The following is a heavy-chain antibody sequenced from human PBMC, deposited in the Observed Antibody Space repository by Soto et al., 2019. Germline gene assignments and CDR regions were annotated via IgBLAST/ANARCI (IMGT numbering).Heavy chain of an antibody. CDR1: GGSISSSSYY. J-gene: IGHJ4*02. Sequence: SETLSLTCTVSGGSISSSSYYWGWIRQPPGKGLEWIGSIYYSGSTYYNPSLKSRVTISVDTSKNQFSLKLSSVTAADTAVYYCARRPIPGAGKVFDYWGQGTLVTVST. D-gene: IGHD6-19*01. V-gene: IGHV4-39*01. CDR3: ARRPIPGAGKVFDY. CDR2: IYYSGST.